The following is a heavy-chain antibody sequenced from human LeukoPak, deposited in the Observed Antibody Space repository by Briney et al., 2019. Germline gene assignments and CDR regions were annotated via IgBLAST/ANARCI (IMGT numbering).Heavy chain of an antibody. CDR3: AKDQYYDILTGYSHCDY. CDR2: ISWNSGSI. CDR1: GFTFDDYA. V-gene: IGHV3-9*01. J-gene: IGHJ4*02. D-gene: IGHD3-9*01. Sequence: PGGSLRLSCGASGFTFDDYAMHWVRQAPGKGLEWVSGISWNSGSIGYADSVKGRFTISRDNAKNSLYLQMNSLRAEDTALYYCAKDQYYDILTGYSHCDYWGQGTLVTVSS.